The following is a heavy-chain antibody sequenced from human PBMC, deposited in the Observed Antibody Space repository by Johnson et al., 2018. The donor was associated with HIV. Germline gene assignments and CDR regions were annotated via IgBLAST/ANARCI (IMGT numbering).Heavy chain of an antibody. CDR1: GFTFTNAW. Sequence: VQLVESGGGLVKPGGSLRLSCAASGFTFTNAWMSWVRPAPGKGLEWVGRIKSKTDSGTTDYAAPVKGRFTISRDDSKNTLYLQINSLKTEDTAVYYCTTGFAAFDIWGQGTMVTVSS. V-gene: IGHV3-15*01. CDR3: TTGFAAFDI. CDR2: IKSKTDSGTT. J-gene: IGHJ3*02.